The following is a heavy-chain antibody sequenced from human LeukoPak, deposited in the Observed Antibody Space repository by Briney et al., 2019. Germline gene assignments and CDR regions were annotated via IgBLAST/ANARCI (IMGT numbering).Heavy chain of an antibody. CDR1: GGSISSYY. Sequence: SETLSLTCTVSGGSISSYYWSWIRQPPGKGLEWIGYIYYSGSSNYNPSLKSRVTISVDTSKNQFSLKLSSVTAADTAVYYCAREIKQQLDHFDYWGQGTLVTVSS. J-gene: IGHJ4*02. CDR3: AREIKQQLDHFDY. V-gene: IGHV4-59*12. CDR2: IYYSGSS. D-gene: IGHD6-13*01.